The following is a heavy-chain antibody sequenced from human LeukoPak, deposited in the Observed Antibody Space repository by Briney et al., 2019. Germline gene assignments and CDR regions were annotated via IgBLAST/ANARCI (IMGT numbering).Heavy chain of an antibody. CDR3: ARDRVVFGVVTNDAFDI. CDR2: INHSGST. V-gene: IGHV4-34*01. D-gene: IGHD3-3*01. J-gene: IGHJ3*02. Sequence: SETLSLTCAVYGGSFSGYYWSWIRQPPGKGLEWIGEINHSGSTNYNPSLKSRVTISVDTSKNQFSLKLSSVTAADTAVYYCARDRVVFGVVTNDAFDIWGQGTMVTVSS. CDR1: GGSFSGYY.